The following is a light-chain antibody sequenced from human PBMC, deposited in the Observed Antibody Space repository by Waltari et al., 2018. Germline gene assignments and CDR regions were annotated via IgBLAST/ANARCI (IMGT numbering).Light chain of an antibody. CDR1: QSILNF. V-gene: IGKV1-39*01. CDR2: TSS. CDR3: QQSYSSLST. J-gene: IGKJ4*01. Sequence: DIQMTQSPSSLSASIGVSVTITCRASQSILNFLNWYHQKPGKAPRPLIYTSSTLQGGVPARFNGSGSGTDFTLTISSLLPEDFATYYCQQSYSSLSTFGGGTKVEIK.